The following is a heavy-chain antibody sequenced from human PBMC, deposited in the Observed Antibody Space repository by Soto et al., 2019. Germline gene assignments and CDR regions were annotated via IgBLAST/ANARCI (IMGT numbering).Heavy chain of an antibody. CDR1: GYTFTSYD. CDR3: ARRRHYYDSSGYYYPGRDAFDI. V-gene: IGHV1-8*01. D-gene: IGHD3-22*01. CDR2: MNPNSGNT. J-gene: IGHJ3*02. Sequence: ASVKVSCKASGYTFTSYDINWVRQATGQGLEWMGWMNPNSGNTGYAQKFQGRVTMTRNTSISTAYMELSSLRSEDTAVYYCARRRHYYDSSGYYYPGRDAFDIWGQGTMVTVSS.